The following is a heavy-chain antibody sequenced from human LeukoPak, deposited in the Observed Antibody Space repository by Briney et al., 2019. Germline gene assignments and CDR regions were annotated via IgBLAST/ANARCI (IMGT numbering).Heavy chain of an antibody. J-gene: IGHJ4*02. CDR1: GGSISSSSYY. Sequence: PSETLSLTCTVSGGSISSSSYYWGWIRQPPGKGLEWIGSIYFTGNTYYNPSLKTRVTISIDTSKNQSSLNLSSVTATDTAMYYCTSGYFVHTFDFWGQGPLVTVSS. V-gene: IGHV4-39*01. CDR3: TSGYFVHTFDF. CDR2: IYFTGNT. D-gene: IGHD2-2*03.